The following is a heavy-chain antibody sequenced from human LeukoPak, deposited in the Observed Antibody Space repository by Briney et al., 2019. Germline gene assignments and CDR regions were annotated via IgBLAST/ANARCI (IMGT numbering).Heavy chain of an antibody. J-gene: IGHJ6*04. CDR3: ARGLTDNYYYYGMDV. V-gene: IGHV4-31*03. D-gene: IGHD3-9*01. CDR2: IYYSGST. CDR1: GCSISSGGYY. Sequence: PSETLSLTCTVSGCSISSGGYYWSWIRQHPGKGLEWIGYIYYSGSTYYNPSLKSRVTISVDTSKNQFSLKLSSVTAADTAVYYCARGLTDNYYYYGMDVWGKGTTVTVSS.